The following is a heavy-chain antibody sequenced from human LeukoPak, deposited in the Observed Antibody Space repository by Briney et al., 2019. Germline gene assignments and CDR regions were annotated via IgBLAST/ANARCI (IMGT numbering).Heavy chain of an antibody. Sequence: SETLSLTCTVSGGSISSYYWSWIWQPPGKGLEWIGYIYYSGSTNYNPSLKSRVTMSVDTTKNQFSLKLSSVTAADTAVYYCARMVPVVVPAAMQHYYYYMDVWGKGTTVTISS. D-gene: IGHD2-2*01. CDR2: IYYSGST. V-gene: IGHV4-59*12. CDR3: ARMVPVVVPAAMQHYYYYMDV. J-gene: IGHJ6*03. CDR1: GGSISSYY.